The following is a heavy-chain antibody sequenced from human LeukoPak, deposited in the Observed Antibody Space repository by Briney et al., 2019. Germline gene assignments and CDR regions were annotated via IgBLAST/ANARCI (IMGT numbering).Heavy chain of an antibody. J-gene: IGHJ4*02. CDR3: ARDRSGSGSYLFDY. D-gene: IGHD3-10*01. CDR2: ISSSSSYI. CDR1: GFTFSSYS. Sequence: PGGSLRLSCAASGFTFSSYSMNWVRQAPGKGLEWVSSISSSSSYIYYADSVKGRFTISRDNAKNSLYLQMDSLRAEDTAVYYCARDRSGSGSYLFDYWGQGTLATVSS. V-gene: IGHV3-21*01.